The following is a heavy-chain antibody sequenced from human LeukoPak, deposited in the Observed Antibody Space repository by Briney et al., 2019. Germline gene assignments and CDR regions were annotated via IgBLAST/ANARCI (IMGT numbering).Heavy chain of an antibody. CDR2: ISSSSSTI. V-gene: IGHV3-48*01. Sequence: GGSLRLSCAASGFTFSSYSMNWVRQAPGKGLEWVPYISSSSSTIYYADSVKGRFTISRDNAKNSLYLQMNSLRAEDTAVYYCARAKNYYYYYMDVWGKGTTVTVSS. J-gene: IGHJ6*03. CDR3: ARAKNYYYYYMDV. CDR1: GFTFSSYS.